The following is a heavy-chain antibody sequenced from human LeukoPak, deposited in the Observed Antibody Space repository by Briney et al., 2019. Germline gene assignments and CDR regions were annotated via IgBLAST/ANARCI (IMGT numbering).Heavy chain of an antibody. CDR1: GFTFSSYA. D-gene: IGHD1-14*01. V-gene: IGHV3-23*01. CDR2: ISGSGGST. J-gene: IGHJ4*02. Sequence: QAGGSLRLSCAASGFTFSSYAMSWVRQAPGKGLEWVSAISGSGGSTYYADSVKGRFTISRDNSKNTLYLQMNSLRAEDTAVYYCTRGHSDHISIYDYWGQGTLVTVSS. CDR3: TRGHSDHISIYDY.